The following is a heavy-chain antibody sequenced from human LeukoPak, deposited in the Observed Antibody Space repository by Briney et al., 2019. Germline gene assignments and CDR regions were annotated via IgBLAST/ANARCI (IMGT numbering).Heavy chain of an antibody. CDR3: ARDSQAAAGTEFDY. D-gene: IGHD6-13*01. V-gene: IGHV3-11*06. J-gene: IGHJ4*02. CDR2: ISSSSSYT. Sequence: PGGSLRLSCAASGLTFSDYYMSWIRQAPGKGLEWVSYISSSSSYTNYADSVKGRFTISRDNAKNSLYLQMNSLRAEDTAVYYCARDSQAAAGTEFDYWGQGTLVTVSS. CDR1: GLTFSDYY.